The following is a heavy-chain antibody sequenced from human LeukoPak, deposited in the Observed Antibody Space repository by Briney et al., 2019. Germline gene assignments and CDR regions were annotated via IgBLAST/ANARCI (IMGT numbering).Heavy chain of an antibody. CDR3: ATDDKYSSSWYDLDY. D-gene: IGHD6-13*01. Sequence: ASVKVSCKVSGYTLTELSMHWVRQAPGKGLEWMGGFNPEDGETIYAQKFQGRVTMTEDTSTDTAYMELSRLRSEDTAVYYCATDDKYSSSWYDLDYWGQGTLVTVSS. V-gene: IGHV1-24*01. J-gene: IGHJ4*02. CDR1: GYTLTELS. CDR2: FNPEDGET.